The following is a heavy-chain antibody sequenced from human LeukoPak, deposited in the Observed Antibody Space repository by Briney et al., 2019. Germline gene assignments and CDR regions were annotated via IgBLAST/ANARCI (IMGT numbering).Heavy chain of an antibody. CDR2: MNPNSGNT. V-gene: IGHV1-8*01. J-gene: IGHJ6*03. CDR3: ARGKKNSPYYYYMDV. CDR1: GYTFTSYD. D-gene: IGHD1-7*01. Sequence: ASVKVSCKASGYTFTSYDINWVRQATGQGLEWMGWMNPNSGNTGYAQKFQGRVTMTRNTSISTAYMELSSLRSEDTAVYYCARGKKNSPYYYYMDVWGKGTTVTVSS.